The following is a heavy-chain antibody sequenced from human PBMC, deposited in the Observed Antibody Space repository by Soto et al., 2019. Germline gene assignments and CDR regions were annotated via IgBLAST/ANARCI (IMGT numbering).Heavy chain of an antibody. Sequence: PSETLSLTCAVYGGSFSPYFWSWIRQPPGKGLEWIGEINHSGSTNYNPSLTRRATLSVDTSKNQVSLKLTSVTAADTAVYYCARLASGWQCYYFDFWGRGTPVTVSS. CDR3: ARLASGWQCYYFDF. V-gene: IGHV4-34*01. CDR2: INHSGST. J-gene: IGHJ2*01. D-gene: IGHD6-19*01. CDR1: GGSFSPYF.